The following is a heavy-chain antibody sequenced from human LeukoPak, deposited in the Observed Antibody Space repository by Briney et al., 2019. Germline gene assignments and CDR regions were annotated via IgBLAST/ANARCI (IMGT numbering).Heavy chain of an antibody. CDR1: GYRFNDYY. CDR2: IDPYSGGT. J-gene: IGHJ5*02. Sequence: ASVKVSCKASGYRFNDYYMHWVRQVPGQGLEWMGWIDPYSGGTNSAQKFQGRVTMTRDTSLSTAYMELTSLTSDDTGEYYCARGNYYGSGPLFGAWGQGTLVTASS. CDR3: ARGNYYGSGPLFGA. V-gene: IGHV1-2*02. D-gene: IGHD3-10*01.